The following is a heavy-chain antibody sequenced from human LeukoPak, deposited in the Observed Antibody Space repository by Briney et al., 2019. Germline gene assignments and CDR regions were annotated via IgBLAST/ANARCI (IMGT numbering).Heavy chain of an antibody. CDR2: IYYSGST. CDR3: ARDGTGTSLYGMDV. V-gene: IGHV4-61*01. J-gene: IGHJ6*02. CDR1: GGSVSSGSYY. Sequence: SETLPLTCTVSGGSVSSGSYYWSWIRQPPGKGLEWIGYIYYSGSTNYNPSLKSRVTISVDTSKNQFSLKLSPVTAADTAVYYCARDGTGTSLYGMDVWGQGTTVTVSS. D-gene: IGHD1-1*01.